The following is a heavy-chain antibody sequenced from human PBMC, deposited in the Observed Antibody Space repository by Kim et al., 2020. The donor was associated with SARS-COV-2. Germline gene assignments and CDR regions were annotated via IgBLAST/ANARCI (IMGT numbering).Heavy chain of an antibody. CDR1: GYTFTSYA. V-gene: IGHV7-4-1*02. CDR3: ARDSTPTYYDFWSGLNWFDP. D-gene: IGHD3-3*01. CDR2: INTNTGNP. J-gene: IGHJ5*02. Sequence: ASVTVSCKASGYTFTSYAMNWVRQAPGQGLEWMGWINTNTGNPTYAQGFTGRFVFSLDTSVSTAYLQISSLKAEDTAVYYCARDSTPTYYDFWSGLNWFDPWGQGTLVTVSS.